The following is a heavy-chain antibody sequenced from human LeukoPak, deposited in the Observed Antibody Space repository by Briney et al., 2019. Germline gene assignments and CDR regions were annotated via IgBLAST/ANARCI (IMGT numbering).Heavy chain of an antibody. CDR1: GFTFSRFA. D-gene: IGHD6-19*01. CDR2: MSVGASPT. V-gene: IGHV3-23*01. CDR3: AKDRWNSGWSIADDY. J-gene: IGHJ4*02. Sequence: GGSLRLSCAASGFTFSRFAMSWAGQVQGKGRKWFSAMSVGASPTYYADSAKGRFTISRDNSKNTLYLQMNSLRAEDTAIYYCAKDRWNSGWSIADDYWGQGILVTVSS.